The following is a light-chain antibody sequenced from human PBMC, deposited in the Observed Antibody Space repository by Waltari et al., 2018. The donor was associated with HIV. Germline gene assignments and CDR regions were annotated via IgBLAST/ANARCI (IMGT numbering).Light chain of an antibody. CDR3: CSYAGSYTEI. CDR1: SSDIGGYAY. J-gene: IGLJ2*01. V-gene: IGLV2-11*01. CDR2: YVN. Sequence: QSALTQPASVAGSPGQSITISCTGTSSDIGGYAYVSWYQQHPGKAPKLMIFYVNKRPSGVPARFSGSKSGHTASLTISGLQADDEADYYCCSYAGSYTEIFGGGTKLTVL.